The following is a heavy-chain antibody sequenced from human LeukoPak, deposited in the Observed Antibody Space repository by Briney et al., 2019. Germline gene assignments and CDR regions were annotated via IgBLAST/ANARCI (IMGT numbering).Heavy chain of an antibody. J-gene: IGHJ4*02. Sequence: GRSLRLPCAASGFTFSGYAIHWVRQAPGKGLEWVAFISYDGSIKYYADSVKGRCTISRDNSKNTLNLQINSLRAEDTAVYYCARDLSEKYSIDYWGQGTLVTVSS. V-gene: IGHV3-30-3*01. CDR2: ISYDGSIK. CDR1: GFTFSGYA. D-gene: IGHD2-15*01. CDR3: ARDLSEKYSIDY.